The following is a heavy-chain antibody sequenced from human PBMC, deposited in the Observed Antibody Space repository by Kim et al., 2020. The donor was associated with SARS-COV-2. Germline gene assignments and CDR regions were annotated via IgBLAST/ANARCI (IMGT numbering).Heavy chain of an antibody. CDR2: NSAYNGNT. V-gene: IGHV1-18*04. Sequence: ASVKVSCKASGYTFTSYGISWVRQAPGQGLEWMGWNSAYNGNTNYAQKLQGRVTVTTDTSTSTAYMGLRSLRSDDTAVDYCARDQSPLGFGELSGGYLEHLGLVAWGQGTLVTVCS. CDR3: ARDQSPLGFGELSGGYLEHLGLVA. J-gene: IGHJ5*02. D-gene: IGHD3-10*01. CDR1: GYTFTSYG.